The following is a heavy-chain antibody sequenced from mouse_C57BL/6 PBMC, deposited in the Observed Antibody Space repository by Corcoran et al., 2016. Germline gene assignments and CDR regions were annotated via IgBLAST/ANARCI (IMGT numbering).Heavy chain of an antibody. CDR3: ARNRFQRYFDV. CDR2: INPNNGGT. Sequence: EVQLQQSGPELVKPGASVKIPCKASGYTFTDYNMDWVKQSHGKSLEWIGDINPNNGGTIYNQKFKGKATLTVDKSSSTAYMELRSLTSEDTAVYYCARNRFQRYFDVWGTGTTVTVSS. V-gene: IGHV1-18*01. J-gene: IGHJ1*03. CDR1: GYTFTDYN.